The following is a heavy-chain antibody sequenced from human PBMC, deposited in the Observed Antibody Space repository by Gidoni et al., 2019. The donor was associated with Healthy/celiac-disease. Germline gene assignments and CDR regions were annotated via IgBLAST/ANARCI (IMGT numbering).Heavy chain of an antibody. CDR1: GGTFSSYA. D-gene: IGHD2-15*01. CDR3: ARAGCSGGSCFLGWFDP. J-gene: IGHJ5*02. Sequence: QVQLLQSGAEVKKPGSSVKVSCKASGGTFSSYAISWVRQAPGPGLEWMGGIIPLCGTANYAQKFQGRVTITADESTSTAYMELSSLRSEDTAVYYCARAGCSGGSCFLGWFDPWGQGTLVTVSS. CDR2: IIPLCGTA. V-gene: IGHV1-69*01.